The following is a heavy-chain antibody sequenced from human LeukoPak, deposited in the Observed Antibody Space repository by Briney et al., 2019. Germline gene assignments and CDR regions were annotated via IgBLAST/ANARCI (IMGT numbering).Heavy chain of an antibody. V-gene: IGHV4-61*01. CDR3: ARSPQYFDRLLVGDSRYYFDS. J-gene: IGHJ4*02. D-gene: IGHD3-9*01. CDR1: GGSISSSSYY. Sequence: PSETLSLTCTVSGGSISSSSYYWSWIRQPPGKGLEWIGYIYYNERTNYNPSLRSRVTISVDTSKNHLSLNLSSVTAADTAVYYGARSPQYFDRLLVGDSRYYFDSWGQGTLVTVSS. CDR2: IYYNERT.